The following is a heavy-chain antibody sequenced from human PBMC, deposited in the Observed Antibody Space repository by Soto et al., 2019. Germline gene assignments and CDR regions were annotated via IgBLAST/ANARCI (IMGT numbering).Heavy chain of an antibody. Sequence: SETLSLTCAVSGDSISSVNWWSGVRQSPGKGLEWIGSMYHSGITYYNLSLKSRVTISVDTSKNQLSLKLSSATAADTAVYYCARSMYSTSAQLYYGMDVWGQGTTVTVSS. CDR2: MYHSGIT. D-gene: IGHD6-6*01. J-gene: IGHJ6*02. CDR3: ARSMYSTSAQLYYGMDV. V-gene: IGHV4-38-2*01. CDR1: GDSISSVNW.